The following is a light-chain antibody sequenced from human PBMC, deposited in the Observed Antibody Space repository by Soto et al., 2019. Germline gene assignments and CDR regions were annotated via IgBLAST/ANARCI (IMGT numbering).Light chain of an antibody. CDR2: GAS. CDR3: QQYDYSPIT. CDR1: QSICSSF. V-gene: IGKV3-20*01. Sequence: EIPVTQSPGILSLSPGERASLACGASQSICSSFLAWYQQTPGQAPRLLIYGASCRATGIPELGGSAGAKAACTRTISRLEHEDVSVYDCQQYDYSPITFGPGTRLEIK. J-gene: IGKJ5*01.